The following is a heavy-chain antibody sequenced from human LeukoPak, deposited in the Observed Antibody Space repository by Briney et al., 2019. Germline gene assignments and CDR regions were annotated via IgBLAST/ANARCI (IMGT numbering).Heavy chain of an antibody. D-gene: IGHD3-22*01. J-gene: IGHJ4*02. CDR2: INHSGST. Sequence: SEALSLTCAVYDGSFSGYYWSWIRQPPGKGLEWIGEINHSGSTNYNPSLKSRVTISVDTSKNQFSLKLNSVTAADTAMYYCARYSGYYLSYFDYWGQGTLVTVPS. V-gene: IGHV4-34*01. CDR1: DGSFSGYY. CDR3: ARYSGYYLSYFDY.